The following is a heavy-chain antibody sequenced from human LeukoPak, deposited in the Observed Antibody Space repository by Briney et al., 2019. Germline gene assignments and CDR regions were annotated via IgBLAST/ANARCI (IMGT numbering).Heavy chain of an antibody. Sequence: QPGGSLRLSCAASGFTSSSYEMNWVRQAPGKGLEWVSYISSSGSTKYYADSVKGRFTISRDNSKNTLYLQMNSLRAEDTAVYYCAKAHSTNYFDYWGQGTLVTVSS. J-gene: IGHJ4*02. CDR3: AKAHSTNYFDY. CDR2: ISSSGSTK. D-gene: IGHD1/OR15-1a*01. V-gene: IGHV3-48*03. CDR1: GFTSSSYE.